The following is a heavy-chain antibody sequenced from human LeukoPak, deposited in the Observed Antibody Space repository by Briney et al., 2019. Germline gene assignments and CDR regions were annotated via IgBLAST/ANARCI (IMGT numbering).Heavy chain of an antibody. CDR3: ARDHYYGSGSQNWFDP. J-gene: IGHJ5*02. V-gene: IGHV3-11*06. D-gene: IGHD3-10*01. CDR1: GFTFSDYY. Sequence: GGSLRLSCAASGFTFSDYYMSWIRQAPGKGLEWVSYINSSSSYTNYADSVKGRFTISRDNAKNSLYLQMNSLRAKDTAVYYCARDHYYGSGSQNWFDPWGQGTLVTVSS. CDR2: INSSSSYT.